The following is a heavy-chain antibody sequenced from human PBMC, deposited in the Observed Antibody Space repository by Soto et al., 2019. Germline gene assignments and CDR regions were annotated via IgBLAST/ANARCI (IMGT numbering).Heavy chain of an antibody. CDR2: IYYSGPT. J-gene: IGHJ4*02. CDR1: GGSISSYY. V-gene: IGHV4-59*08. CDR3: ARRGNDYGGNVRPLDC. Sequence: QVQLQESGPGLVKPSETLSLTCTVSGGSISSYYWSWIRQPPGKGLEWIGNIYYSGPTNNNPSPKSRVTISLDTSQNQFSLRLSSVTVADTAVYYCARRGNDYGGNVRPLDCWGQGTLVTVSS. D-gene: IGHD4-17*01.